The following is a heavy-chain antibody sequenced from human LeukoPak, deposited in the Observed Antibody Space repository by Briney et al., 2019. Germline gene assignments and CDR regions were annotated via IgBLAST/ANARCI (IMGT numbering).Heavy chain of an antibody. D-gene: IGHD6-13*01. CDR1: GGSISSYY. CDR3: ARGAGSSSWFDY. J-gene: IGHJ4*02. Sequence: SETLSLTCTVSGGSISSYYWSWVRQPPGRGLEWIGYIYYSGSTNYNPSLKSRVSISVDTSKNQFSLRLSSVTAADTAVYYCARGAGSSSWFDYWGQGTLVTVSS. V-gene: IGHV4-59*08. CDR2: IYYSGST.